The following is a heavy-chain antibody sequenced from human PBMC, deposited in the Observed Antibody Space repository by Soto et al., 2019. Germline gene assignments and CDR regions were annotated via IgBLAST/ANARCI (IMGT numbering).Heavy chain of an antibody. CDR2: IIPIFGTA. V-gene: IGHV1-69*13. CDR3: ARGMVSSGWFLAY. D-gene: IGHD6-19*01. Sequence: ASVKVSCKASGGTFSSYAISWVRQAPGQGLEWMGGIIPIFGTANYAQKFQGRVTITADESTSTAYMELSSLRSEDTAVYYCARGMVSSGWFLAYCGQGTLVTVSS. J-gene: IGHJ4*02. CDR1: GGTFSSYA.